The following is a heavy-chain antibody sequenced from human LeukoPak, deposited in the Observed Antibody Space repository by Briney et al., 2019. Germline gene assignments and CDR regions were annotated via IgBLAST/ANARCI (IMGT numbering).Heavy chain of an antibody. J-gene: IGHJ6*02. D-gene: IGHD2-2*01. CDR1: GFTFSSYG. CDR3: ARASICSSTSCYRPYYYYYGMDV. Sequence: PGGSLRLSCAASGFTFSSYGMHWVRQAPGKGLEWVAVIWYDGSNKYYADSVKGRFTISRDNSKSTLYLQMNSLRAEDTAVYYCARASICSSTSCYRPYYYYYGMDVWGQGTTVTVSS. V-gene: IGHV3-33*01. CDR2: IWYDGSNK.